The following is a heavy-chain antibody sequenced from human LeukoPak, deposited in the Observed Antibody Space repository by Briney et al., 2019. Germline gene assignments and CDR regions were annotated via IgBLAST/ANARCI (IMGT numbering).Heavy chain of an antibody. D-gene: IGHD6-19*01. V-gene: IGHV1-18*01. Sequence: ASVKVSCKASGYTFTSYGISWVRQAPGQGLEWMGWISAYNGNTNYAQKLQGRVTMTTDTSTSTAYMELRSLRSDDTAVYYCAAPGIAVAGRNSHFDYWGQGTLVTVSS. CDR3: AAPGIAVAGRNSHFDY. CDR1: GYTFTSYG. CDR2: ISAYNGNT. J-gene: IGHJ4*02.